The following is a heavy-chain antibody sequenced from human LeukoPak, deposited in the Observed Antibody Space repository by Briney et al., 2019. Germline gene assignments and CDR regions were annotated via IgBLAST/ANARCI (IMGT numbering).Heavy chain of an antibody. D-gene: IGHD6-6*01. CDR1: GFTFSSYG. J-gene: IGHJ5*02. CDR3: AKDFWSWGGPGGIAARPFQFDP. CDR2: IRYDGSNK. V-gene: IGHV3-30*02. Sequence: GGSLRLSCAASGFTFSSYGMHWVRQAPGKGLEWVAFIRYDGSNKYYADSVKGRFTISRDNSKNALYLQMNSLRAEDTAVYYCAKDFWSWGGPGGIAARPFQFDPWGQGTLVTVSS.